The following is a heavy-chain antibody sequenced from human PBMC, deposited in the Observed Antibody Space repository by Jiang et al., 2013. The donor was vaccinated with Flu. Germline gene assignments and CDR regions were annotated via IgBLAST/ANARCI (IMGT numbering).Heavy chain of an antibody. V-gene: IGHV6-1*01. CDR3: ARALVGASNYHFDY. Sequence: AVSVKSRITINPDTSKNQFSLQLNSVTPEDTAVYYCARALVGASNYHFDYWGQGTLVTVSS. J-gene: IGHJ4*02. D-gene: IGHD1-26*01.